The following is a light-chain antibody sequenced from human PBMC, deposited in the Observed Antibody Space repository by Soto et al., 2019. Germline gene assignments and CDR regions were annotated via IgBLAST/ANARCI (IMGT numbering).Light chain of an antibody. CDR3: QQYSNLIT. CDR1: HAISNY. J-gene: IGKJ5*01. Sequence: EIQMATSPSSLSASVGARVTITFRASHAISNYLAWYQQKLGKAPKLLIYDASNLETGVPSRFSGSGSGTYFSFTISILQPEDFATYYCQQYSNLITFGQGTRLEIK. CDR2: DAS. V-gene: IGKV1-33*01.